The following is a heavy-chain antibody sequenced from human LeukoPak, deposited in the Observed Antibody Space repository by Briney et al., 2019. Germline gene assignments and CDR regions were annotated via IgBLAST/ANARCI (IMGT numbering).Heavy chain of an antibody. Sequence: SETLSLTCTVSGGSISSGGYYWSWIRQHPGKGLEWIGYIYYRGSTYYNPSLKSRVTISVDTSKNQFSLKLSSVTAADTAVYYCARPEYDSSDSLYFDYWGQGTLVTVSS. CDR1: GGSISSGGYY. CDR2: IYYRGST. CDR3: ARPEYDSSDSLYFDY. V-gene: IGHV4-31*03. J-gene: IGHJ4*02. D-gene: IGHD3-22*01.